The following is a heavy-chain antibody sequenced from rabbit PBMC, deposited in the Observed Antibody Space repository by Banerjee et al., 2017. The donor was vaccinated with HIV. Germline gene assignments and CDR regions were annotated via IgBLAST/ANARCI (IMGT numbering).Heavy chain of an antibody. Sequence: QSLEGAGGDLVKPGASLTLTCTASGFSFSSSYYMCWVRQAPGKGLEWIACIYTSSAGTYYASWAKGRFTISKTSSTTVTLQMTSLTAADTATYFCARDDVSGDGYSYKLWGPGTLVTVS. V-gene: IGHV1S40*01. CDR3: ARDDVSGDGYSYKL. J-gene: IGHJ4*01. CDR2: IYTSSAGT. CDR1: GFSFSSSYY. D-gene: IGHD1-1*01.